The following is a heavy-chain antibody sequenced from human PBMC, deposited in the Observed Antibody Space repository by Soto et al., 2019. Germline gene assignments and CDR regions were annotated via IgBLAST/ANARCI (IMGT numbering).Heavy chain of an antibody. J-gene: IGHJ4*02. Sequence: VQLVESGGVLFQPGGSLRLSFACSGFTFSSFCLHCGRQAPGEGLVWVSRINTDGSSTSYADSVKGRFTIARDNAKNTLYLQMNSLRVEDTAMYYCAKRGVDTFGLSYWGQGTLVTVSS. CDR2: INTDGSST. D-gene: IGHD3-10*01. CDR3: AKRGVDTFGLSY. V-gene: IGHV3-74*01. CDR1: GFTFSSFC.